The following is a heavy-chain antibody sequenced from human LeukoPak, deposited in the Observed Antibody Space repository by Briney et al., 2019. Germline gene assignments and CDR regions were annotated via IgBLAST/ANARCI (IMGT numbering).Heavy chain of an antibody. V-gene: IGHV5-51*01. J-gene: IGHJ4*02. CDR2: ICPGDSDT. D-gene: IGHD3-3*01. Sequence: GESLKISCKTSGYSFTSYCIGWVRQMSGRGLEWMGIICPGDSDTRYSPSFQGQVTISADKSLRTAYLQWSSLNASDTAMYYCARPRSGYYPLDYWGQGTLVTVSS. CDR3: ARPRSGYYPLDY. CDR1: GYSFTSYC.